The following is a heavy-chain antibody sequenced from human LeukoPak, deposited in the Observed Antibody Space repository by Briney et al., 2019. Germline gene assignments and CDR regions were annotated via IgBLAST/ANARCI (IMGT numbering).Heavy chain of an antibody. CDR2: ISYDGSNK. CDR1: GFTFSSYA. J-gene: IGHJ3*02. Sequence: GGSLRLSCAASGFTFSSYAMHWVRQAPGKGLEWVAVISYDGSNKYYADSVKGRFTISRDNSKNALYLQMNSLRAEDTAVYYCAKVVLAAAGIPSDAFDIWGQGTMVTVSS. CDR3: AKVVLAAAGIPSDAFDI. V-gene: IGHV3-30*04. D-gene: IGHD6-13*01.